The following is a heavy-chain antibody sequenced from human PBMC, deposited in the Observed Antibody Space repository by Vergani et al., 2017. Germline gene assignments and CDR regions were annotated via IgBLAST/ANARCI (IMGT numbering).Heavy chain of an antibody. CDR1: GGSISSSSYY. J-gene: IGHJ5*02. CDR2: IYHSGST. CDR3: ARGDMTTGFNWFEP. Sequence: QLQLQESGPGLVKPSETLSLTCTVSGGSISSSSYYWGWIRQPPGKGLEWIGYIYHSGSTYYNPSLKSRVTISVDRSKNQFSLKLSAVTAADTAVYYCARGDMTTGFNWFEPWGQGTLVTVSS. V-gene: IGHV4-39*07. D-gene: IGHD4-17*01.